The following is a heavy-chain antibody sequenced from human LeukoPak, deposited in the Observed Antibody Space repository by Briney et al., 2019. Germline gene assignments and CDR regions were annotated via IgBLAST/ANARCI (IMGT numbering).Heavy chain of an antibody. V-gene: IGHV4-34*01. D-gene: IGHD3-22*01. CDR2: INHSGST. CDR1: GGSFSGYY. J-gene: IGHJ3*02. CDR3: ARPYYDSSGYDAFDI. Sequence: PSETLSLTCAVYGGSFSGYYWSWIRQPPGKGLEWIGEINHSGSTYYNPSLKSRVTISVDTSKNQFSLKLSSVTAADTAVYYCARPYYDSSGYDAFDIWGQGTMVTVSS.